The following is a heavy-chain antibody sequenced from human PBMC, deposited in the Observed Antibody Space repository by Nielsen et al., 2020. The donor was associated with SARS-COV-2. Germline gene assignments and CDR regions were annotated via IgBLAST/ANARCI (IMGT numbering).Heavy chain of an antibody. CDR1: GGSIGSYY. CDR3: ARDRWQQLVPTY. V-gene: IGHV4-59*13. CDR2: TFNTGST. Sequence: SETLSLTCTVFGGSIGSYYWSWIRQPPGKALEGMGHTFNTGSTSYNPSLRSRVTILVDTSKNHFSLKLTSVTAADTAVYYCARDRWQQLVPTYWGQGTLVTVSS. D-gene: IGHD6-13*01. J-gene: IGHJ4*02.